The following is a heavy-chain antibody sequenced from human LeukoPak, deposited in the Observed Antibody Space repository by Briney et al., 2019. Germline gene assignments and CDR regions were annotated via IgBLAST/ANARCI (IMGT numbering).Heavy chain of an antibody. Sequence: PSETLSLTCIVSGGSITNYYGTWIRQPAGKGREWIGRIYATGTTDYNPSPGSRLTMSVDTSKNQFPLKLSSVTAADTAVYYCARDPSYRGYFDCWGQGALVTVSS. V-gene: IGHV4-4*07. D-gene: IGHD1-14*01. CDR3: ARDPSYRGYFDC. CDR2: IYATGTT. J-gene: IGHJ4*02. CDR1: GGSITNYY.